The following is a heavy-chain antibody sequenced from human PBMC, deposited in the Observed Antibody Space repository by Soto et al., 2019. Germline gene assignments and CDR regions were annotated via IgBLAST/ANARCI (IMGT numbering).Heavy chain of an antibody. D-gene: IGHD3-16*01. CDR2: INPSDVNT. V-gene: IGHV1-46*01. CDR1: GYNFTSYY. J-gene: IGHJ4*02. Sequence: QVQLVQSGAEVKKPGASVKLSCRASGYNFTSYYIHWVRQAPGQGLEWMGIINPSDVNTRYAQKFQGRVTMTRHKSTTKVYMELSSLRSEDTAVYYCARLLKGGEEFFDYWGQGTLVTVSS. CDR3: ARLLKGGEEFFDY.